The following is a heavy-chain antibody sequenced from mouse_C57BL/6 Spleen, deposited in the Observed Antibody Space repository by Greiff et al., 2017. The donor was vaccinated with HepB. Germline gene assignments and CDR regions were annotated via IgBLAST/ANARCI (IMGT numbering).Heavy chain of an antibody. V-gene: IGHV1-50*01. CDR3: ARKKGNYVRYFDV. D-gene: IGHD2-1*01. Sequence: QVQLQQPGAELVKPGASVKLSCKASGYTFTSYWMQWVKQRPGQGLEWIGEIDPSDSYTNYNQKFKGKATLTVDTSSRTAYMQLSSLTSEDSAVYYWARKKGNYVRYFDVWGTGTTVTVSS. CDR2: IDPSDSYT. CDR1: GYTFTSYW. J-gene: IGHJ1*03.